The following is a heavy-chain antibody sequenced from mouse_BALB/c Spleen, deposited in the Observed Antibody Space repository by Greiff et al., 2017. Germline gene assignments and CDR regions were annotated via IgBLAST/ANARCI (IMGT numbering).Heavy chain of an antibody. Sequence: EVKVVESGGGLVQPGGSRKLSCAASGFTFSSFGMHWVRQAPEKGLEWVAYISSGSSTIYYADTVKGRFTISRDNPKNTLFLQMTSLRSEDTAMYYCATHNWDKGAMDYWGQGTSVTVSS. CDR1: GFTFSSFG. D-gene: IGHD4-1*01. V-gene: IGHV5-17*02. J-gene: IGHJ4*01. CDR3: ATHNWDKGAMDY. CDR2: ISSGSSTI.